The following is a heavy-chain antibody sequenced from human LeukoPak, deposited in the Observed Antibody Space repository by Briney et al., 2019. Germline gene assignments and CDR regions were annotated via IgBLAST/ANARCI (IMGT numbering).Heavy chain of an antibody. CDR2: IYTGGST. D-gene: IGHD6-19*01. CDR1: GGSISSGSYY. J-gene: IGHJ3*02. V-gene: IGHV4-61*02. Sequence: PSXTLSLTCTVSGGSISSGSYYWSWIRQPGGKGLEWIGRIYTGGSTNYNPAQKSRVTISVDTSKNQFSPKLSSVTAADTAVYYCALKTVAGTFDIWGQGTMVTVSS. CDR3: ALKTVAGTFDI.